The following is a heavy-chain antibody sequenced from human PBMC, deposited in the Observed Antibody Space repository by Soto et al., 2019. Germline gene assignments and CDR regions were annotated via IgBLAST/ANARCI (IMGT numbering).Heavy chain of an antibody. CDR1: GGSISSRDSY. J-gene: IGHJ4*02. V-gene: IGHV4-39*01. D-gene: IGHD3-16*01. CDR3: ARGFGRSHFDY. CDR2: FHYSGST. Sequence: SETLSLTCTVSGGSISSRDSYWGWIRQPPGKGLEWIGSFHYSGSTYYNPSLKSRVTISVDTSKNQLSLRVTSVTAADTAVYYCARGFGRSHFDYWGQGTLVTV.